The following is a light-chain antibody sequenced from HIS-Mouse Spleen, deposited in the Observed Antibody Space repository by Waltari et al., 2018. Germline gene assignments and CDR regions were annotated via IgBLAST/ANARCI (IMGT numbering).Light chain of an antibody. CDR3: SSYTSSSTV. Sequence: QSALTQPPSVSGSPGQSVTISCTGTSSDVGSYNRVSRYQQPPGTAPKLMIYEVSNRPSGCPARFSGSKSGNTASLTISGLQAEDEADYYCSSYTSSSTVFGTGTKVTVI. CDR2: EVS. CDR1: SSDVGSYNR. J-gene: IGLJ1*01. V-gene: IGLV2-18*02.